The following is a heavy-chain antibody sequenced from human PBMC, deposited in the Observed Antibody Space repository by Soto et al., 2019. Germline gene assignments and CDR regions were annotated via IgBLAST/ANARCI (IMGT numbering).Heavy chain of an antibody. V-gene: IGHV1-69*13. CDR3: ASKGSGKAGSGYYYGMDV. D-gene: IGHD3-10*01. CDR1: GGTFSSSA. Sequence: SVKVSCKASGGTFSSSAIRWVRQAPGQGLEWMGGIIPIFGTANYAQKFQGRVTITADESTSTAYMELSSLRSEDTAVYCCASKGSGKAGSGYYYGMDVWGQGTTVTVSS. J-gene: IGHJ6*02. CDR2: IIPIFGTA.